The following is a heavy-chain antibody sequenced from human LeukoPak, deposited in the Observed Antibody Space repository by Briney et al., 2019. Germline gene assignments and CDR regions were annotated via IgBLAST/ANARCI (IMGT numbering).Heavy chain of an antibody. Sequence: ASVKVSCKASGGTFSSYAISWVRQAPGQGLEWMGGIIPIFGTANYAQKFQGRVTITADKSTSTAYMELSRLRSDDTAVYYCAKDLLWFGEFFANFDYWGQGTLVTVSS. CDR2: IIPIFGTA. J-gene: IGHJ4*02. CDR1: GGTFSSYA. V-gene: IGHV1-69*06. D-gene: IGHD3-10*01. CDR3: AKDLLWFGEFFANFDY.